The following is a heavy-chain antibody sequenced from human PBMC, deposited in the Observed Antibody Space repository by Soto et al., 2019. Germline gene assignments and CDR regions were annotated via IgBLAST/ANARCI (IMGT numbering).Heavy chain of an antibody. Sequence: VGSLRLSCAASGFTFSSYGIHWVRQAPGKGLEWVALISYDGTDKYYADSVKGRFTISRDNSKNTLYLQMSSLGPEDTAVYYCVKERYAQLWLEDYGMDVWGQGTTVTVSS. V-gene: IGHV3-30*18. J-gene: IGHJ6*02. CDR1: GFTFSSYG. CDR2: ISYDGTDK. CDR3: VKERYAQLWLEDYGMDV. D-gene: IGHD5-18*01.